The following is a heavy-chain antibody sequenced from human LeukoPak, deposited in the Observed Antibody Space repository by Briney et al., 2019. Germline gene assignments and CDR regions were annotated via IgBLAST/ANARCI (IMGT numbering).Heavy chain of an antibody. CDR1: GGSISSYY. J-gene: IGHJ4*02. Sequence: SETLSLTCTVSGGSISSYYWSWIRQPAGKGLEWIGRIYTSGSTNYNPSLKSRVTISVDTSKNQFSLKLSSVTAADTAVYYCARGSYSSSLYDYWGQGTLVTVSS. D-gene: IGHD6-13*01. CDR2: IYTSGST. V-gene: IGHV4-4*07. CDR3: ARGSYSSSLYDY.